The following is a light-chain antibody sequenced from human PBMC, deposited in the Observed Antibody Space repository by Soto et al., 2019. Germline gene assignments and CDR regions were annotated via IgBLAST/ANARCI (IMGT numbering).Light chain of an antibody. V-gene: IGKV3-15*01. CDR1: QSVSSN. CDR3: QQYNNWPL. Sequence: EIVMTQSPATLSVSPGERATLSCRASQSVSSNLAWYQQKPGQAPRLLIYGASTRATGIAARFSGSGSGTEFTLTSSSLQSEDCAVYYWQQYNNWPLFGQGTKVEIK. CDR2: GAS. J-gene: IGKJ1*01.